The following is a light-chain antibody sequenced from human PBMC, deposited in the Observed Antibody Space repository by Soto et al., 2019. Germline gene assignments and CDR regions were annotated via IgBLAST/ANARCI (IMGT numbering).Light chain of an antibody. Sequence: AIRMTQSPSSLSASTGDRVTITCRASQGISSYLAWYQQKPGKAPKLLIYAASTSQSGVPSRFSGSGSGTDFTLTISCLQSEDFATYYCQQYYSYPRTFGQGTRWIS. CDR1: QGISSY. J-gene: IGKJ1*01. V-gene: IGKV1-8*01. CDR2: AAS. CDR3: QQYYSYPRT.